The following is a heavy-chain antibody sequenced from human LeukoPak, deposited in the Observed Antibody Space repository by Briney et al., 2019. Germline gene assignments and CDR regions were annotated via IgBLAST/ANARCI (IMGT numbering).Heavy chain of an antibody. CDR2: FKSKTDGGTT. V-gene: IGHV3-15*01. CDR3: TTAPYYYGSGSPFDY. Sequence: KPGGSLRLSCAASGFTFTNAWMNWVHQAPGKGLEWVGRFKSKTDGGTTDYAAPVKGRFSISRDGSRNTLYLQMNSLKIEDTAVYYCTTAPYYYGSGSPFDYWGQGTLVTVSS. CDR1: GFTFTNAW. D-gene: IGHD3-10*01. J-gene: IGHJ4*02.